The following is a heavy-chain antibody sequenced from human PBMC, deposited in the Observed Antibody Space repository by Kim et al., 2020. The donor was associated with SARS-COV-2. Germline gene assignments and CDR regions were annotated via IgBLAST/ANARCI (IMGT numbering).Heavy chain of an antibody. CDR2: IYYSGST. Sequence: SETLSLTCTVSGGSISSYYWSWIRQPPGKGLEWIGYIYYSGSTNYNPSLKSRVTISVDTSKNQFSLKLSSVTAADTAVYYCARMGRPGGWFDPWGQGTLV. CDR3: ARMGRPGGWFDP. CDR1: GGSISSYY. V-gene: IGHV4-59*13. J-gene: IGHJ5*02.